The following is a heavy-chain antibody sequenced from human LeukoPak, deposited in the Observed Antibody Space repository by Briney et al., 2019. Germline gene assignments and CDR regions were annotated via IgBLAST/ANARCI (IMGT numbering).Heavy chain of an antibody. V-gene: IGHV1-69*13. Sequence: ASVKVSCKASGGTFSSYAISWVRQAPGQGLEWMGGIIPIFGTANYAQKFQGRVTITADESTSTAYMELSSLRSEDTAVYYCARDPDIVSYGMDVWGQGTTVTVSS. CDR1: GGTFSSYA. CDR3: ARDPDIVSYGMDV. D-gene: IGHD5-12*01. J-gene: IGHJ6*02. CDR2: IIPIFGTA.